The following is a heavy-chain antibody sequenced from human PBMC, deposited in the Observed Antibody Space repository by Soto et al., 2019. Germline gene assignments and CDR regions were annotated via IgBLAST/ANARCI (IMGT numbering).Heavy chain of an antibody. V-gene: IGHV1-69*06. J-gene: IGHJ4*02. CDR1: GGSFSSYA. CDR2: LIPIFGTA. Sequence: ASVKVSCKASGGSFSSYAISWVRQAPGQGLEWMGGLIPIFGTASYAQKFQGRVTITADKSTTTAYMELNSLRSEDTAVYYCAGRCDSTSCLAHFDCWGQGTLVTVSS. D-gene: IGHD2-2*01. CDR3: AGRCDSTSCLAHFDC.